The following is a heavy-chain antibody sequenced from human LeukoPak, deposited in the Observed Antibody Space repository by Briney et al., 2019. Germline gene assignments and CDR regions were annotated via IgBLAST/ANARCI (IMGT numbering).Heavy chain of an antibody. CDR2: IYYSGST. D-gene: IGHD3-22*01. J-gene: IGHJ4*02. V-gene: IGHV4-59*01. Sequence: SETLSLTCTVSGGSISSYYWSWIRQPPGKGLEWIGYIYYSGSTNYNPSLKRRVTISVDTSKNQSSLKLRSVTAADTAVYYCARGVPYYYDSSGYPFDYWGQGTLVTVSS. CDR3: ARGVPYYYDSSGYPFDY. CDR1: GGSISSYY.